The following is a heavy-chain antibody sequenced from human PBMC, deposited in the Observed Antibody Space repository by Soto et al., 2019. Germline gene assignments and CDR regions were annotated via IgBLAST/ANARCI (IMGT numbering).Heavy chain of an antibody. Sequence: SETLSLTCDISGDSVSRNTAAWSWVRLSPSRGLDWLGRTFYRSQWYNDYAESLKGRITVMLDTSKNQFSLQLSSVTPDDTAIYFCSREQFCADRSGYHYEGYFDLWGQGNRVTVAS. J-gene: IGHJ4*02. CDR2: TFYRSQWYN. D-gene: IGHD3-22*01. CDR3: SREQFCADRSGYHYEGYFDL. V-gene: IGHV6-1*01. CDR1: GDSVSRNTAA.